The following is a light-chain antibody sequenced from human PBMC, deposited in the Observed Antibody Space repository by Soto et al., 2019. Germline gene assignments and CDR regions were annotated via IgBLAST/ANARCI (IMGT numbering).Light chain of an antibody. CDR3: QQYYSTPYT. Sequence: DIVMTQSPDSLAVSLGERATINCKSSRSILYSSNTKNYLAWYQQKPGQPPKLLIYWASTRESGVSDRFSGSGSGTDFTLTISSLQAEDVAVYYCQQYYSTPYTFGQGTKLEIK. CDR2: WAS. CDR1: RSILYSSNTKNY. J-gene: IGKJ2*01. V-gene: IGKV4-1*01.